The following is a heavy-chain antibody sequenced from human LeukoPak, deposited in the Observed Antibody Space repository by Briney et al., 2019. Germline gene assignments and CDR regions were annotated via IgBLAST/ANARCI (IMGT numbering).Heavy chain of an antibody. CDR2: IYYSGIT. CDR1: GGSITGYY. CDR3: ARQGDYFGSRSYHAALDS. D-gene: IGHD3-10*01. J-gene: IGHJ4*02. Sequence: PSETLSLTCNVSGGSITGYYWSWIRQPPGKGLEWLGYIYYSGITTYNPSLKSRVTISLDTSKNQFSLKLTFVTAADTAVYYCARQGDYFGSRSYHAALDSWGQGTLVSVSS. V-gene: IGHV4-59*01.